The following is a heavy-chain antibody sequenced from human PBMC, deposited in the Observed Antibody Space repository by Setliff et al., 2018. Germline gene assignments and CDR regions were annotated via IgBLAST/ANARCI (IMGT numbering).Heavy chain of an antibody. CDR1: GGSIRGFY. Sequence: PSETLSLTCTVSGGSIRGFYWNWIRQPPGKELEWIGYFYSGGSTGGSTNYNPSLANRVTSSVDPSKNQFSLEMTSITAAYAAVYHCARARLTGGYYYALEYYYYMDVWGKGTTVTVSS. D-gene: IGHD3-22*01. J-gene: IGHJ6*03. CDR3: ARARLTGGYYYALEYYYYMDV. CDR2: FYSGGSTGGST. V-gene: IGHV4-4*08.